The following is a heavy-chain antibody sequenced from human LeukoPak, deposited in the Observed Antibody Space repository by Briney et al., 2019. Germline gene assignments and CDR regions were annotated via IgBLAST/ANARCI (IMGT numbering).Heavy chain of an antibody. D-gene: IGHD3-16*01. CDR3: ARVGGGYFDY. J-gene: IGHJ4*02. CDR1: GGSISSYY. CDR2: IYYSGST. V-gene: IGHV4-59*01. Sequence: SETLSLTCTVSGGSISSYYWSRIRQPPEKGLEWIGYIYYSGSTNYNPSLKSRVTISVDTSKNQFSLKLSSVTAADTAVYYCARVGGGYFDYWGQGTLVTVSS.